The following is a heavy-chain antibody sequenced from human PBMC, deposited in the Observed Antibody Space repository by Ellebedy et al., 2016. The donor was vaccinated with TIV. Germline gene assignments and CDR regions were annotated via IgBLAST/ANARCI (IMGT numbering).Heavy chain of an antibody. CDR1: GGSISSSSYY. CDR2: IYYSGST. Sequence: SETLSLTXTVSGGSISSSSYYWGWIRQPPGKGLEWIGSIYYSGSTYYNPSLKSRVTISVDTSKNQFSLKLSSVTAADTAVYYCARDGERSVLLWFGEYTYFDYWGQGTLVTVSS. J-gene: IGHJ4*02. CDR3: ARDGERSVLLWFGEYTYFDY. V-gene: IGHV4-39*07. D-gene: IGHD3-10*01.